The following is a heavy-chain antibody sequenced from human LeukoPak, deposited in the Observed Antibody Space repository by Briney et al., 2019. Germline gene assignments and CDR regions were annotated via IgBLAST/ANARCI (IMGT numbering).Heavy chain of an antibody. Sequence: GGSLRLSCAASGFTFSGYWMHWVRQAPGKGLVWVSRIDSDGSRTTYAHSVKGRFTISRDNAKNTLYLQMNSLREEDMGFYFCARALRAPGTPENGFDLWGQGTMVTVSS. D-gene: IGHD6-13*01. V-gene: IGHV3-74*01. CDR2: IDSDGSRT. CDR1: GFTFSGYW. CDR3: ARALRAPGTPENGFDL. J-gene: IGHJ3*01.